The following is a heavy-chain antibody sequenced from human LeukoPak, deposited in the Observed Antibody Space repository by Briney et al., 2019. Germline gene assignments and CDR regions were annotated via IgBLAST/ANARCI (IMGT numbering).Heavy chain of an antibody. CDR3: ARDPPEWELNGDYPGY. J-gene: IGHJ4*02. CDR2: IYYSGST. CDR1: GGSISSSSYY. V-gene: IGHV4-39*07. D-gene: IGHD4-17*01. Sequence: PSETLSLTCTVSGGSISSSSYYWGWIRQPPGKGLEWIGSIYYSGSTYYNPSLKSRVTISVDTSKNQFSLKLSSVTAADTAVYYCARDPPEWELNGDYPGYWGQGTLVTVSS.